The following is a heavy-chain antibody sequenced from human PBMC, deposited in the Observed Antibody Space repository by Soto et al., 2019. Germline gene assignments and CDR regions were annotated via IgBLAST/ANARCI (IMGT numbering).Heavy chain of an antibody. CDR3: AKDDLYYSCGSGKQPKYYYYYMDV. D-gene: IGHD2-15*01. CDR2: ISSNGGST. Sequence: PGGSLRLSCSASGFTFSSYAMHWVRQAPGKGLEYVSAISSNGGSTYYADSVKGRFTISRDNSKNTLYLQMSSLRAEDTAVYYCAKDDLYYSCGSGKQPKYYYYYMDVWGKGTTVTVSS. V-gene: IGHV3-64D*08. CDR1: GFTFSSYA. J-gene: IGHJ6*03.